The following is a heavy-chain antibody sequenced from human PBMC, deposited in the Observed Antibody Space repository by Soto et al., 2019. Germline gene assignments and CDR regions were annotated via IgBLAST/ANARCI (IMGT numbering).Heavy chain of an antibody. CDR3: AKAYDYIWGSYRYYYMDV. CDR2: ISYDGSNK. J-gene: IGHJ6*03. Sequence: GGSLRLSFAASVFPFSSYCMHWVRPAPGKGLEWVAVISYDGSNKYYADSVKGRFTISRDNSKNTLYLQMNSLRAEDTAVYYCAKAYDYIWGSYRYYYMDVWGKGTTVTVSS. V-gene: IGHV3-30*18. CDR1: VFPFSSYC. D-gene: IGHD3-16*02.